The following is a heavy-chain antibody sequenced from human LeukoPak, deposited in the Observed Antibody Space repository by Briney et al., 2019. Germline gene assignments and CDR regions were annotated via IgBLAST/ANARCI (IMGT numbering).Heavy chain of an antibody. CDR1: GGSFSGYY. Sequence: SETLSLTCAVYGGSFSGYYWSWIRQPPGKGLEWIGEINHSGSTNYNPSLKSRVTISVDTSKNLFSLKLSSVTAADTAVYYCARSSGWGYWGQGTLVTVSS. CDR2: INHSGST. V-gene: IGHV4-34*01. D-gene: IGHD6-19*01. CDR3: ARSSGWGY. J-gene: IGHJ4*02.